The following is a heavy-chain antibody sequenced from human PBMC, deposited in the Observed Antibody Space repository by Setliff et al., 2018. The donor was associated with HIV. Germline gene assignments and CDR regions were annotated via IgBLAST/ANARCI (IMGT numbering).Heavy chain of an antibody. Sequence: PSETLSLTCVVYGGSFGGYYWSWIRQPPGKGLEWIGRLYSSGSTNFNPSLKSRVSISVDTSKNQFSLRLTSVTAADTAVYYCARAGFGELFPEVFDYWGQGALVTVSS. CDR2: LYSSGST. D-gene: IGHD3-10*01. CDR3: ARAGFGELFPEVFDY. CDR1: GGSFGGYY. J-gene: IGHJ4*02. V-gene: IGHV4-59*10.